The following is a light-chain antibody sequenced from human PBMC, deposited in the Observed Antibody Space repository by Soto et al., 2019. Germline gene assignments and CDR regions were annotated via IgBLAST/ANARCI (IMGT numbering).Light chain of an antibody. Sequence: EIVLTQSPGTLSLSPGERATLSCRASQSVSDSYLAWYQQNPGQAPRLLIYASSRATGIPDRFSGSGSGTDFTLTISRLEPEDFAVYYCQHYGTSALFGPGTKVDIK. J-gene: IGKJ3*01. CDR3: QHYGTSAL. CDR1: QSVSDSY. V-gene: IGKV3-20*01. CDR2: AS.